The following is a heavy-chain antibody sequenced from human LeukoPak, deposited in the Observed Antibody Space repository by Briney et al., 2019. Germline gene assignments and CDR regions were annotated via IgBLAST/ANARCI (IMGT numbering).Heavy chain of an antibody. CDR3: ARVSIRGYYYDSSGYYYY. D-gene: IGHD3-22*01. J-gene: IGHJ4*02. Sequence: ASVKVSCKASGYTFTGYYMHWVREAPGQGLEWVGRINPNSGGTNYAQKFQGRVTMTRDTSISTAYMELSRLRSDDTAVYDCARVSIRGYYYDSSGYYYYWGQGTLVTVSS. V-gene: IGHV1-2*06. CDR2: INPNSGGT. CDR1: GYTFTGYY.